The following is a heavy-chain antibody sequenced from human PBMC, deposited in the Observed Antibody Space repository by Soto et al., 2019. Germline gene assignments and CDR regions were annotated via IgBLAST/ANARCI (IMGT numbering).Heavy chain of an antibody. V-gene: IGHV4-4*02. D-gene: IGHD1-26*01. CDR2: IYHSGST. J-gene: IGHJ6*02. CDR3: ARVSGSYYYGMDV. Sequence: QVQLQESGPGLVKPSGTLSLTCAVSGGSISSSNWWRWVRQPPGKVLEWIGEIYHSGSTNYNPSLKSRVTISVDKPKNQFSLKLSSVTAADTAVYYCARVSGSYYYGMDVWGQGTTVTVSS. CDR1: GGSISSSNW.